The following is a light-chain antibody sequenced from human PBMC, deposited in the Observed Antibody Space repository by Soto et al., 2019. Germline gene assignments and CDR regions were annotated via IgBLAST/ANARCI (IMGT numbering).Light chain of an antibody. J-gene: IGKJ4*01. CDR3: HQYGSSPLT. V-gene: IGKV3-20*01. CDR2: GGS. Sequence: EIVLTQSPGTLSLSPGERATLSCRASQSIRSSSLAWYQQKPGQAPRLLIYGGSSRATGIPDRFSGGGSGTDFSLTISRLETEHFSVYYCHQYGSSPLTFGGGTKVDIK. CDR1: QSIRSSS.